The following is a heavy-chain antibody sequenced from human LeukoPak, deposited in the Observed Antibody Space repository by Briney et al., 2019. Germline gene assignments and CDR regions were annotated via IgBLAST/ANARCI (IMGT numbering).Heavy chain of an antibody. D-gene: IGHD3-9*01. Sequence: GRSLRLSCAASGFTFDDYAMHWVRQAPGKGLEWVSGISWNSGSIGYADSVKGRFTISRDNAKNSLYLQMNSLRAEDTAVYYCARSVKDDILTGYSYYFDYWGQGTLVTVSS. CDR2: ISWNSGSI. CDR3: ARSVKDDILTGYSYYFDY. J-gene: IGHJ4*02. CDR1: GFTFDDYA. V-gene: IGHV3-9*01.